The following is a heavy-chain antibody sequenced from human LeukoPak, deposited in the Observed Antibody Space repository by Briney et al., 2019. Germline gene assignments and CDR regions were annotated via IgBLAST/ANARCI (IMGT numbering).Heavy chain of an antibody. V-gene: IGHV4-39*07. CDR3: AGGRNWYYYYYMDV. Sequence: PSETLSLTCTVSGGSISSSSYYWGWIRQPPGKGLEWIGSIYYSGSTYYNPSLKSRVTISVDTSKNQFSLKLSSVTAADTAVYYCAGGRNWYYYYYMDVWGKGTTVTVSS. CDR1: GGSISSSSYY. CDR2: IYYSGST. J-gene: IGHJ6*03. D-gene: IGHD3-16*01.